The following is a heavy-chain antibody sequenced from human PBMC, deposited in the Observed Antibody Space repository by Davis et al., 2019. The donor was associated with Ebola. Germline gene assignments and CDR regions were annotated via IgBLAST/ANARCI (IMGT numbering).Heavy chain of an antibody. V-gene: IGHV3-64*01. CDR3: ARVYCGGDCYLDY. CDR2: ISSNGGST. J-gene: IGHJ4*02. D-gene: IGHD2-21*01. CDR1: GFTFSSYA. Sequence: GESLKISCAASGFTFSSYAMHWVRQAPGKGLEYVSAISSNGGSTYYANSVKGRFTISRDNSKNTLYLQMGSLRAEDMAVYYCARVYCGGDCYLDYWGQGTLVTVSS.